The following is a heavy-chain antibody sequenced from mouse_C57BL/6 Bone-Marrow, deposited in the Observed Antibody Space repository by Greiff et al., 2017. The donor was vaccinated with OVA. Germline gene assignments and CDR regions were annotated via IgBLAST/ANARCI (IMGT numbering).Heavy chain of an antibody. D-gene: IGHD2-5*01. CDR1: EYEFPSHD. CDR2: INSDGGST. Sequence: EVQRVESGGGLVQPGESLKLSCESNEYEFPSHDMSWVRKTPEKRLELVAAINSDGGSTYYPDTMERRFIISRDNTKKTLYLQMSSLRSEDTALYYCAAYYSNPYWYFDVWGTGTTVTVSS. CDR3: AAYYSNPYWYFDV. J-gene: IGHJ1*03. V-gene: IGHV5-2*01.